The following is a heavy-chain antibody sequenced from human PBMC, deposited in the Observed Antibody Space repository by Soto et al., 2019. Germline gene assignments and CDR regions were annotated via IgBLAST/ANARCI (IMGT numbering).Heavy chain of an antibody. D-gene: IGHD3-10*01. J-gene: IGHJ6*02. Sequence: PSETLSLTCAVYGGSFSGYYWIWIRQPPGKGLEWIGEINHSGSTNYNPSLKSRVTISVDTSKNQFSLKLSSVTAADTAVYYCASFITMVRGVFDYYYGMDVWGQGTTVTVSS. CDR2: INHSGST. CDR3: ASFITMVRGVFDYYYGMDV. CDR1: GGSFSGYY. V-gene: IGHV4-34*01.